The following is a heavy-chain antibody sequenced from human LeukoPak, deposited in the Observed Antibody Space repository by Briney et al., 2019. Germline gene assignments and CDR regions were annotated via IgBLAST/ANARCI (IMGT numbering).Heavy chain of an antibody. D-gene: IGHD3-9*01. CDR3: AKTGTRYFDWLLQN. CDR1: GFIFSNYA. Sequence: PGGSLRLSCAASGFIFSNYATGWVRQAPHKGPEWVSIISGSGFTTYYADAVKGRFTISRDNSKNTLYLQMNSLRAEDTAVYYCAKTGTRYFDWLLQNWGQGTLVTVSS. CDR2: ISGSGFTT. V-gene: IGHV3-23*01. J-gene: IGHJ4*02.